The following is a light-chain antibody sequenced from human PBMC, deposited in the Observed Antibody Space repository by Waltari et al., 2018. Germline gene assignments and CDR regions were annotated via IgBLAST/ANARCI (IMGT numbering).Light chain of an antibody. CDR1: QSISRY. CDR3: QNHERVPAT. CDR2: GAA. Sequence: EVVLTQSPGTLSLSPGARATLFCRVSQSISRYLVWYQQRPGQAPRPRIYGAAIRAAGIPDRFSGSESGTDFTLSISRLEPEDFAVYYCQNHERVPATFGQGTRVEIK. V-gene: IGKV3-20*01. J-gene: IGKJ1*01.